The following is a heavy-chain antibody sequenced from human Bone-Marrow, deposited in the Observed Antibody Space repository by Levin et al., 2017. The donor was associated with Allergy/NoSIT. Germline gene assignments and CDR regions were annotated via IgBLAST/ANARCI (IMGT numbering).Heavy chain of an antibody. CDR3: ARGSCSSTSCLDS. V-gene: IGHV3-74*01. Sequence: LSLTCAASGFTFSGFWMHWVRQVPGKGLVWVSHINSDGSDTNYADSVKGRFTFSRDNAKNTLYLQMNSLRVEDTALYYCARGSCSSTSCLDSWGQGTLVTVSS. J-gene: IGHJ4*02. CDR1: GFTFSGFW. D-gene: IGHD2-2*01. CDR2: INSDGSDT.